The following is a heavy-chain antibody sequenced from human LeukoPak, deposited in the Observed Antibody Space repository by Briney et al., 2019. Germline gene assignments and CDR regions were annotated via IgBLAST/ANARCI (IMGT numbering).Heavy chain of an antibody. Sequence: GESLKISCKGSGYRFTSYWIGWVRQMPGKGLEWMGIIYPGDSDTRYSPSFQGRVTISADKSISTAYLQWSSLKASDTAMYYCARRRQQQLVLDAFDIWGQGTMVTVSS. D-gene: IGHD6-13*01. V-gene: IGHV5-51*01. CDR2: IYPGDSDT. J-gene: IGHJ3*02. CDR1: GYRFTSYW. CDR3: ARRRQQQLVLDAFDI.